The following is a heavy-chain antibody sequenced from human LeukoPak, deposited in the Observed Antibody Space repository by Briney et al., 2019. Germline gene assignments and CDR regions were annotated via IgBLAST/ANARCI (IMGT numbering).Heavy chain of an antibody. J-gene: IGHJ4*02. Sequence: ASVTVSCKASGYTFVGYYLHWVRQAPGQGLEWMAWIDPYTGNTHYAQKFQGRITVTRDTSVSTTYIELSWLTSDDTARYYCAREYSATEHWGQGTLVTVSS. CDR2: IDPYTGNT. CDR3: AREYSATEH. D-gene: IGHD5-12*01. V-gene: IGHV1-2*02. CDR1: GYTFVGYY.